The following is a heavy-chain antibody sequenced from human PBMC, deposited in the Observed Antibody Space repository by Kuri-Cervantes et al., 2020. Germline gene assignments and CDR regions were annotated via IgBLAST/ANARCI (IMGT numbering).Heavy chain of an antibody. CDR1: GYTFTSYD. CDR2: MNPNSGNT. J-gene: IGHJ3*02. CDR3: ARALNSNSAFDI. Sequence: ASVKVSCKASGYTFTSYDINWVRQATGQGLEWMGWMNPNSGNTGYAQKFQGRVTMTRNTSISTAYMELSSLRSEDTAVYYCARALNSNSAFDIWGQGTMVTVSS. D-gene: IGHD2/OR15-2a*01. V-gene: IGHV1-8*02.